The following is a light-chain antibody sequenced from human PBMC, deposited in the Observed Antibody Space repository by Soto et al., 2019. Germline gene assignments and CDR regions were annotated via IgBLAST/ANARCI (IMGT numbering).Light chain of an antibody. J-gene: IGKJ2*01. CDR3: QQYDNLPPMYN. Sequence: DIQMTQSPSSLSASVGDRVTITCQASQDISNYLNWYQQKPGKAPKLLIYDASNLATGVPSRFSGSGSGTDFTFTISSLQPEDIASYYCQQYDNLPPMYNFGHGTKLESK. CDR1: QDISNY. CDR2: DAS. V-gene: IGKV1-33*01.